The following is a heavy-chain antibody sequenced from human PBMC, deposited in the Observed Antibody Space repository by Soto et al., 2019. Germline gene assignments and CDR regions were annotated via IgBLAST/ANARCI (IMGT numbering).Heavy chain of an antibody. CDR1: GFTFSSFG. J-gene: IGHJ5*02. CDR3: AKDRTSRSPAWFDP. V-gene: IGHV3-30*18. Sequence: LGGSLRLSCAASGFTFSSFGMHWVRQAPGKGLDWVAVISNDGSYKYYADSVKGRFTISRDNSKNTLYLQMNSLRAEDTALYYCAKDRTSRSPAWFDPWGQGTLVTVSS. CDR2: ISNDGSYK. D-gene: IGHD1-26*01.